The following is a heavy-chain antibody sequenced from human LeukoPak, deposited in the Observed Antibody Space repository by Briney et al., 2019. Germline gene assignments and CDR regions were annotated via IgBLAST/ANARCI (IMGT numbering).Heavy chain of an antibody. V-gene: IGHV1-2*02. CDR3: AREPYRYYYGSSGAKGNWFDP. CDR1: GYTFTGYY. D-gene: IGHD3-22*01. J-gene: IGHJ5*02. CDR2: INPSSGGT. Sequence: ASVKVSCKASGYTFTGYYMHWVRQAPGQGLEWMGWINPSSGGTNYAQKFQGRVTMTRDTSISTAYMELSRLRSDDTAVYYCAREPYRYYYGSSGAKGNWFDPWGQGALVTVSS.